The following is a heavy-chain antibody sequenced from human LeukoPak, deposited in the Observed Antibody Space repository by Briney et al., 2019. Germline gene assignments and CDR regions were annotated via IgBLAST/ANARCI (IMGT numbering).Heavy chain of an antibody. Sequence: GASVKVSCKASGYTFTSYYMHWVRQAPGQGLEWMGIINPSGGSTSYAQKFQGRVTITADESTSTAYMELSSLRSEDTAVYYCAPSSQLLQVPDSSGYPDGWFDPWGQGTLVTVSS. CDR1: GYTFTSYY. CDR2: INPSGGST. V-gene: IGHV1-46*01. J-gene: IGHJ5*02. D-gene: IGHD3-22*01. CDR3: APSSQLLQVPDSSGYPDGWFDP.